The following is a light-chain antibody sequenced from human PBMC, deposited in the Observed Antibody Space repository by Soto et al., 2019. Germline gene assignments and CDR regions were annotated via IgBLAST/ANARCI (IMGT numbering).Light chain of an antibody. V-gene: IGKV3-15*01. Sequence: EIVMTQSPATLSVSPGERATLSCRASQSVSSNLAWYQQKPGQAPRLLIYGASTRATGSPARFSGSGSATEFTLPISSLQSQDFAVYYCQQYNNWPPVFGGGTKV. CDR1: QSVSSN. J-gene: IGKJ4*01. CDR2: GAS. CDR3: QQYNNWPPV.